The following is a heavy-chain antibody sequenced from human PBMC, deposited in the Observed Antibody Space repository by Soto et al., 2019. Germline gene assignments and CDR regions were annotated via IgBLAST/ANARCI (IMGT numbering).Heavy chain of an antibody. J-gene: IGHJ5*02. CDR2: ISYDGSNK. CDR1: GFTFSSYG. V-gene: IGHV3-30*18. CDR3: AKDSDVVAATRWFDP. D-gene: IGHD2-15*01. Sequence: GGSLRLSCAASGFTFSSYGMHWVRQAPGKGLEWVAVISYDGSNKYYADSVKGRFTISRDNSKNTLYLQMNSLRAEDTAGYYCAKDSDVVAATRWFDPWGQGTLVTVSS.